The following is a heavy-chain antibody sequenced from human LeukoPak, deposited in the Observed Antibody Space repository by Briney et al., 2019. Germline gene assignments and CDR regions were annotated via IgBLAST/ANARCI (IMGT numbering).Heavy chain of an antibody. D-gene: IGHD7-27*01. J-gene: IGHJ3*02. CDR2: INSDASST. Sequence: GGSLRLSCAASGFIFSSYWMHWVRQAPGKGLVWGSRINSDASSTTYADSVKGRFTISRDNALNTLYLQMNSLRAEDTAVYYCASPPRANWDYDAFDIWGPGTMVTVSS. V-gene: IGHV3-74*01. CDR3: ASPPRANWDYDAFDI. CDR1: GFIFSSYW.